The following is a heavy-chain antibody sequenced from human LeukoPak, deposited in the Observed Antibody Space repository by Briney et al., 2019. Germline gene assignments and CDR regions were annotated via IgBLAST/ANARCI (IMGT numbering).Heavy chain of an antibody. CDR2: IYYSGST. J-gene: IGHJ4*02. CDR3: ARSKDRYYDSSGYRLFDY. Sequence: SQTLSLTCTVSGGSISSGGYYWSWIRQHPGKGLEWIGYIYYSGSTYYNPSLKSRVTISVDTSKNQFSLKLSSVTAADTAVYYCARSKDRYYDSSGYRLFDYWGQGTLVTVSS. CDR1: GGSISSGGYY. V-gene: IGHV4-31*03. D-gene: IGHD3-22*01.